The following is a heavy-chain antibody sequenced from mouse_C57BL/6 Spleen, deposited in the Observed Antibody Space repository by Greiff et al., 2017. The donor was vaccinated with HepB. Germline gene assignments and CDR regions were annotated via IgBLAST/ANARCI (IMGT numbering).Heavy chain of an antibody. J-gene: IGHJ4*01. D-gene: IGHD2-3*01. Sequence: QVQLQQPGAELVKPGASVKLSCKASGYTFTSYWMQWVKQRPGQGLEWIGEIDPSDSYTNYNQKFKGKATLTVDTSSSTAYMQLSSLTSEDSAVYYFARWGDGYPSYYAMGDWGQGTSVTVSS. CDR3: ARWGDGYPSYYAMGD. CDR1: GYTFTSYW. CDR2: IDPSDSYT. V-gene: IGHV1-50*01.